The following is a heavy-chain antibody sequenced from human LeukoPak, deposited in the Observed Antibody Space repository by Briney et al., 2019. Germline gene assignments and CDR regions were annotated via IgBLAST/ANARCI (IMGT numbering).Heavy chain of an antibody. Sequence: ASVKVSCKASGFTFTSSAVQWVRQARGQRLEWIGWIVVGSGNTNYAQKFQGRVTITADESTSTAYMELSSLRSEDTAVYYCARLRSDDFWSGYYRYGASRYGMDVWGQGTTVTVSS. CDR3: ARLRSDDFWSGYYRYGASRYGMDV. V-gene: IGHV1-58*01. J-gene: IGHJ6*02. CDR2: IVVGSGNT. D-gene: IGHD3-3*01. CDR1: GFTFTSSA.